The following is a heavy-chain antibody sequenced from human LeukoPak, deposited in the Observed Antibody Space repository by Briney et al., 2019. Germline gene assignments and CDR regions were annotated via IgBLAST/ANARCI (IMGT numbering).Heavy chain of an antibody. Sequence: SETLSLTCAVYGGSFRGYYWSCIRPPPGKGLEWIGEINHSGSTNYNPSLKSRVTISVDTSKNQFSLKLSSVTAADTAVYYCARWGWLQSVFDYWGQGTLVTVSS. CDR1: GGSFRGYY. J-gene: IGHJ4*02. V-gene: IGHV4-34*01. CDR2: INHSGST. D-gene: IGHD5-24*01. CDR3: ARWGWLQSVFDY.